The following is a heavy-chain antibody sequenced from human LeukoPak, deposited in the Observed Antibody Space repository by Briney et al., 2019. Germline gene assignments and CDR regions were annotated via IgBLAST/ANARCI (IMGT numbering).Heavy chain of an antibody. J-gene: IGHJ4*02. CDR3: AREGWEPNFDQ. CDR1: GYTFADHF. Sequence: APVKVSCKASGYTFADHFIHWVRQAPGQGLEWMGWISPNSGATNYAQNFQGRVTMTSDTSITTAYMELTSLTFNDTAVYYCAREGWEPNFDQWGQGTLVTVSS. V-gene: IGHV1-2*02. D-gene: IGHD1-26*01. CDR2: ISPNSGAT.